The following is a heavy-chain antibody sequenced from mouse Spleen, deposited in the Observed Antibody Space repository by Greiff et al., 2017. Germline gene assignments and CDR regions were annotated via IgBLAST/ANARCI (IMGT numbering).Heavy chain of an antibody. CDR3: ARRYYDGSSHY. CDR1: GYTFTSYW. V-gene: IGHV1-59*01. D-gene: IGHD1-1*01. J-gene: IGHJ2*01. CDR2: IDPSDSYT. Sequence: QVQLQQPGAELVRPGTSVKLSCKASGYTFTSYWMHWVKQRPGQGLEWIGVIDPSDSYTNYNQKFKGKATLTVDTSSSTAYMQLSSLTSEDSAVYYCARRYYDGSSHYWGQGTTLTVSS.